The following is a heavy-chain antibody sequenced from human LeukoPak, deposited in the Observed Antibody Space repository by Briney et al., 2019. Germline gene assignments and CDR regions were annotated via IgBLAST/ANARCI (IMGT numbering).Heavy chain of an antibody. CDR1: GGSFSGYY. D-gene: IGHD6-13*01. CDR3: ARVHYDYFGYSYFDS. V-gene: IGHV4-34*01. CDR2: IDQSGTT. Sequence: SETLSLTCVVYGGSFSGYYWSWIRQPPGKGLEWIGEIDQSGTTNYNPYLNSRVSISVDTSKKQFSLTLTSMTAADTAVYYCARVHYDYFGYSYFDSWGQGTLVTVSS. J-gene: IGHJ4*02.